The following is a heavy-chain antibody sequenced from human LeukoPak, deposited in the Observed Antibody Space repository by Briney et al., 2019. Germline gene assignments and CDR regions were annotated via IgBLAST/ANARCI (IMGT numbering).Heavy chain of an antibody. CDR2: ITFSSSHI. Sequence: PGGSLRLSCAASGFTFSGYVMTWVRQAPGKGLECVSSITFSSSHIYYADSVKGRFTISRDNSKNTLYLQMNSLRAEDTAVYYCAEGGGATTGSFDYWGQGTLVTVSS. CDR1: GFTFSGYV. V-gene: IGHV3-21*01. J-gene: IGHJ4*02. D-gene: IGHD1-26*01. CDR3: AEGGGATTGSFDY.